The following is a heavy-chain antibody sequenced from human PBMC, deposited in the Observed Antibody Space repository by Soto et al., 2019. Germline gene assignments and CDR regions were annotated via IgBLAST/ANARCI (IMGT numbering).Heavy chain of an antibody. J-gene: IGHJ4*02. D-gene: IGHD4-17*01. CDR3: ARATTVQTGNY. V-gene: IGHV1-18*01. CDR1: GYTFTSYG. CDR2: ISAYNCNT. Sequence: QVQLVQSGAEVKKPGASVKVSCKASGYTFTSYGISLVQQAPGQGLEWMGWISAYNCNTNYAQKLQGRVTMTTDTSTSTAYMELRSLRSDDTAGYCCARATTVQTGNYWGQRVLVTVSS.